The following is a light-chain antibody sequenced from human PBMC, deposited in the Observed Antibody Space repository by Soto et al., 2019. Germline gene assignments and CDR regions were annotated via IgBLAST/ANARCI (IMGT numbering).Light chain of an antibody. Sequence: QSVLTQPASVSGSPGQSITISCTGTSSDVGGYDHVSWYQHLPGKAPKLMIYDVSNRPSGVSNRFSGSKSGNTASLTISGLQAEDEADYYCSSYTSRRTLGVFGTGTKVTVL. V-gene: IGLV2-14*03. CDR3: SSYTSRRTLGV. CDR1: SSDVGGYDH. CDR2: DVS. J-gene: IGLJ1*01.